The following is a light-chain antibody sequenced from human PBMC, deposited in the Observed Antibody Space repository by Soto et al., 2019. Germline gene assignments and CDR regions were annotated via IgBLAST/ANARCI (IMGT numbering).Light chain of an antibody. J-gene: IGLJ1*01. V-gene: IGLV2-14*01. CDR3: RSYTSSSTLNV. CDR2: DVS. CDR1: SSDVGGYNY. Sequence: QSVLTQPASVSWSPGQSITISCTGTSSDVGGYNYVSWYQQHPGKAPKLMIYDVSNRPSGVSNRFSGSKSGNTASLTISGFQAEDEDGYYCRSYTSSSTLNVFGAGTKVTVL.